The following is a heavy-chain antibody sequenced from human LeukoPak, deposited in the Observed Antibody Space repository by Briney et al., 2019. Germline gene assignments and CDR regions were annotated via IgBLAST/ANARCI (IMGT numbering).Heavy chain of an antibody. CDR3: AKGRSYRGGYYYFDY. V-gene: IGHV3-23*01. CDR2: ISGRGGSA. CDR1: GSTFSSDG. J-gene: IGHJ4*02. D-gene: IGHD5-18*01. Sequence: GGSLRLSCAAFGSTFSSDGMGWVRQAPGKGLEWVSVISGRGGSAYYADSVKGRFTISRDNSKNTLYLHMNSLRAEDTAVYYCAKGRSYRGGYYYFDYWGQGTLVTVSS.